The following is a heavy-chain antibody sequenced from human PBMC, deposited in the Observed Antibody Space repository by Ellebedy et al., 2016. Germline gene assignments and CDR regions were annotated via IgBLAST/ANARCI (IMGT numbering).Heavy chain of an antibody. D-gene: IGHD3/OR15-3a*01. Sequence: SETLSLXCTVSGGSISGYYWSWVRQPAGKGLEWIGRIATSGKTNYNPALTSRVTMSLDMSKNQFSLRLTSMTAADTAVYYCARHQRPAYYTGYLPPKDAFDIWGQGTGVTVSS. J-gene: IGHJ3*02. V-gene: IGHV4-4*07. CDR1: GGSISGYY. CDR3: ARHQRPAYYTGYLPPKDAFDI. CDR2: IATSGKT.